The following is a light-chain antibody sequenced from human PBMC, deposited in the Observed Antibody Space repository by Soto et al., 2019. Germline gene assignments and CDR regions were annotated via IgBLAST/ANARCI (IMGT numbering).Light chain of an antibody. J-gene: IGKJ4*01. CDR1: QSVSSY. Sequence: EIVLPRSPATVSLSRGESATRSWRASQSVSSYLAWYQQKPGQDPRILIYDASNRATGIPARFSGSGSGTDFNLTISRLETEEFAVYEGQQRNNWTLTGCGPPKVEI. CDR3: QQRNNWTLT. V-gene: IGKV3-11*01. CDR2: DAS.